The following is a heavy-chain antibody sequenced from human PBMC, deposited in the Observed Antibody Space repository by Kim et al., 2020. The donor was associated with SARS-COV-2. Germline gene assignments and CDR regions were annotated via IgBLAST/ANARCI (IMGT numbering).Heavy chain of an antibody. D-gene: IGHD6-19*01. V-gene: IGHV3-30*01. CDR2: GSNK. Sequence: GSNKYYADSLKGRFTISRDNSKNTLYLQMNSLRAEDTAVYYCARYSSMDYWGQGTLVTVSS. CDR3: ARYSSMDY. J-gene: IGHJ4*02.